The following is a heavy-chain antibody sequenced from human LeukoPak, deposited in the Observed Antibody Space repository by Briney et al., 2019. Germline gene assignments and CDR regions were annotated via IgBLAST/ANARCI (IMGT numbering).Heavy chain of an antibody. CDR1: GGSISSSSYY. CDR3: ARVGYSSSWYHLDWFDP. J-gene: IGHJ5*02. V-gene: IGHV4-39*07. CDR2: IYYSGST. Sequence: SETLSLTCTVSGGSISSSSYYWGWIRQPPGKGLEWIGSIYYSGSTYYNPSLKSRVTISVDTSKNQFSLKLSSVTAADTAVYYCARVGYSSSWYHLDWFDPWGQGTLVTVSS. D-gene: IGHD6-13*01.